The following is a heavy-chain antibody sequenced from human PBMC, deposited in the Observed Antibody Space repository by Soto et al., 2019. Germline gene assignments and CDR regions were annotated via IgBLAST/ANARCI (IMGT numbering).Heavy chain of an antibody. V-gene: IGHV1-2*02. J-gene: IGHJ3*02. CDR1: GYTFTAYY. CDR2: INPNSGGT. D-gene: IGHD5-12*01. CDR3: ARVALEGWLRSDAFDI. Sequence: ASVKVSCKASGYTFTAYYMHWVRQAPGHGLEWMGWINPNSGGTSYAQRFHGRVTMTRDTSIATAYMELSRLTSDDTAVSYCARVALEGWLRSDAFDIWGQGTMVTVSS.